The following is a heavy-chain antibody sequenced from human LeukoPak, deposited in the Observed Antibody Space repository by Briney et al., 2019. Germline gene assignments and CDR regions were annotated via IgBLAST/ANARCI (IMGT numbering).Heavy chain of an antibody. CDR1: GFTLYDFA. CDR3: AKGACSSLSCYITN. CDR2: ISWNSGSI. V-gene: IGHV3-9*01. D-gene: IGHD2-2*02. J-gene: IGHJ4*02. Sequence: SGGALRLSRAAPGFTLYDFAKHWVPQTPGEGPGWGSGISWNSGSIGYADSVKGRFTISRDNAKNSLYLQMNSLRDEDTAFYYCAKGACSSLSCYITNWGQGTLVTVSS.